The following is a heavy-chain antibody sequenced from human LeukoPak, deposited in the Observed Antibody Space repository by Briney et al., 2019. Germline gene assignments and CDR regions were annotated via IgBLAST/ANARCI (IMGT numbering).Heavy chain of an antibody. D-gene: IGHD3-10*01. CDR3: AANSADYNTLGSSYKV. V-gene: IGHV4-39*01. J-gene: IGHJ4*02. CDR2: IYYSGST. CDR1: GGSISSSSYY. Sequence: SETLSLTCTVSGGSISSSSYYWGWIRQPPGKGLEWIGSIYYSGSTYYNPSLKSRVTISVDTSKNQFSLKLSSVTAADTAVFYCAANSADYNTLGSSYKVWGQGTLVTVSS.